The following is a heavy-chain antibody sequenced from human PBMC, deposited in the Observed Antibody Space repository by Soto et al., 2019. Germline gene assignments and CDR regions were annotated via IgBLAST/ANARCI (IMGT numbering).Heavy chain of an antibody. CDR3: ARQVPAAITYYYMDV. J-gene: IGHJ6*03. CDR2: INAGNGNT. D-gene: IGHD2-2*01. Sequence: ASVKVSCRASGYTFTSYAMHWVRQAPGKRLEWMGWINAGNGNTKYSQKFQGRVTITRDTSASTAYMELSSLRSEDTAVYYCARQVPAAITYYYMDVWGKGTTVTVSS. CDR1: GYTFTSYA. V-gene: IGHV1-3*01.